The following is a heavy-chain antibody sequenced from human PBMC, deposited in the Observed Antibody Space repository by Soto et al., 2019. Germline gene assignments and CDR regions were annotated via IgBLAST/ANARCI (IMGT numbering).Heavy chain of an antibody. V-gene: IGHV3-23*01. J-gene: IGHJ4*02. CDR3: AIRVAARPIFPFDY. CDR2: ISGSGGST. CDR1: GFTFSSYA. D-gene: IGHD6-6*01. Sequence: PGGSLRLSCAASGFTFSSYAMSWVRQAPGKGLEWVSAISGSGGSTYYADSVKGRFTTSRDNSKHALYLQMNSLRAEDTAVYYCAIRVAARPIFPFDYWGQGTLFTVSS.